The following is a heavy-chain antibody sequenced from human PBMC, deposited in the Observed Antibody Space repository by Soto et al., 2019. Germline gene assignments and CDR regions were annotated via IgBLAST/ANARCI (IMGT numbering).Heavy chain of an antibody. CDR2: INPNSGGT. V-gene: IGHV1-2*04. CDR3: ARFRLDFWGGYGCMDV. J-gene: IGHJ6*02. Sequence: ASVKVSCKASGGTFSNFPISWVRQAPGQGLEWMGWINPNSGGTNYAQKFQGWVTMTRDTSISTAYMELSRLRSDDTAVYYCARFRLDFWGGYGCMDVWGQGTTVTVSS. D-gene: IGHD3-3*01. CDR1: GGTFSNFP.